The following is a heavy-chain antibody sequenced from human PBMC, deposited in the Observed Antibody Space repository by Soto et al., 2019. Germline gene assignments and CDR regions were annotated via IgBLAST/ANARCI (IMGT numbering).Heavy chain of an antibody. V-gene: IGHV3-33*01. CDR1: GFTFSNYG. CDR3: ARDDEYSGNGMDF. Sequence: QVQLVESGGGVVQPGRSLRLSCAASGFTFSNYGMHWVRQAPGKGLEWVAVILNDGSNRYHADSVKDRFTISRDNSKNMLYLQMNSLRAEDTAVYYCARDDEYSGNGMDFWGHGTTVTVS. D-gene: IGHD3-10*01. CDR2: ILNDGSNR. J-gene: IGHJ6*02.